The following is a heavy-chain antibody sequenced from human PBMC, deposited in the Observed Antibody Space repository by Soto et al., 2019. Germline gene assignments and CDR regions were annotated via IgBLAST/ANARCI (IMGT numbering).Heavy chain of an antibody. D-gene: IGHD3-22*01. V-gene: IGHV3-23*01. Sequence: GESLKISCAASGFTFSSYAMSWVRQAPGKGLEWVSAISGSGGSTYYADSVKGRFTISRDNSKNTLYLQMNSLRAEDTAVYYCANVGDYYDSSGYDYWGQGTLVTVSS. CDR2: ISGSGGST. CDR1: GFTFSSYA. CDR3: ANVGDYYDSSGYDY. J-gene: IGHJ4*02.